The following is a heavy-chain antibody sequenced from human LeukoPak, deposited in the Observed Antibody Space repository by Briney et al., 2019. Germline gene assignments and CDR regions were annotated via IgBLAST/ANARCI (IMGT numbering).Heavy chain of an antibody. CDR2: FDPEDGET. CDR1: GYTLTELS. J-gene: IGHJ4*02. D-gene: IGHD3-10*01. V-gene: IGHV1-24*01. Sequence: ASVKVSCKVSGYTLTELSMHWVRQAPGKGLEWMGGFDPEDGETIYAQKFQGRVTMTEDTSTDTAYMELSSLRSEDTAVYYCATAPLLWFGELIFDYWGQGTPVTVSS. CDR3: ATAPLLWFGELIFDY.